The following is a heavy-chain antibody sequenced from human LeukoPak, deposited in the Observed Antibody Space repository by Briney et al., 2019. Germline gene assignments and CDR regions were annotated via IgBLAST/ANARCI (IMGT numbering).Heavy chain of an antibody. CDR2: IYYSGST. D-gene: IGHD2-21*02. V-gene: IGHV4-59*01. Sequence: ASETLSLTCTASGGSISSYYWSWIRQPPGKGLEWIGYIYYSGSTNYNPSLKSRVTISVDTSKNQFSLKLSSVTAADTAVYYCARESVTAIPGDYYYYMDVWGKGTTVTVSS. CDR1: GGSISSYY. CDR3: ARESVTAIPGDYYYYMDV. J-gene: IGHJ6*03.